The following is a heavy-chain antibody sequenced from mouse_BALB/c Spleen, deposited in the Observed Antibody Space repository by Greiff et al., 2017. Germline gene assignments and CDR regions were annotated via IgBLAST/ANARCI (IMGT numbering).Heavy chain of an antibody. CDR1: GFTFSSYA. V-gene: IGHV5-6-5*01. J-gene: IGHJ3*01. D-gene: IGHD2-1*01. Sequence: EVQVVESGGGLVKPGGSLKLSCAASGFTFSSYAMSWVRQTPEKRLEWVASISSGGSTYYPDSVKGRFTISRDNARNILYLQMSSLRSEDTAMYYCANGNSFAYWGQGTLVTVSA. CDR2: ISSGGST. CDR3: ANGNSFAY.